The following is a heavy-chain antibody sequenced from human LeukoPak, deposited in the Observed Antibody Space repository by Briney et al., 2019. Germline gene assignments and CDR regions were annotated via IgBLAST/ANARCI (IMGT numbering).Heavy chain of an antibody. CDR3: AKGRGSSGGLNCFDY. CDR1: GFTFSDYA. Sequence: GGSLRLSCAASGFTFSDYAMTWVRQAPGRGLEWVSIISGIGTTTNYVDSAKGRFTVFRDNSKNTVYLQMNRLRAEDTAVYFCAKGRGSSGGLNCFDYWGPGSLVTVSS. CDR2: ISGIGTTT. D-gene: IGHD2-21*01. J-gene: IGHJ4*02. V-gene: IGHV3-23*01.